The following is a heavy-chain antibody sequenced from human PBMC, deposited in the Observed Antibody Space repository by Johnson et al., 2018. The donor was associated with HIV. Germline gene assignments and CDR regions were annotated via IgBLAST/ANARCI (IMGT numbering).Heavy chain of an antibody. J-gene: IGHJ3*02. D-gene: IGHD3-22*01. V-gene: IGHV3-23*04. Sequence: VQLVESGGGVVQPGRSLRLSCAASGFTFDDYGMSWVRQAPGKGLEWVSAISGSGGSTYYADSVKGRFIISRDNSKNTLYLQMNSLRAEDTAVYYCARVTLIVVVIHAFDIWGQGTKVTVSS. CDR3: ARVTLIVVVIHAFDI. CDR1: GFTFDDYG. CDR2: ISGSGGST.